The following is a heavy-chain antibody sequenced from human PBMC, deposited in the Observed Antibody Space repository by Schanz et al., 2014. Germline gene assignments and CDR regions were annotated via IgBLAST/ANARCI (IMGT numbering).Heavy chain of an antibody. CDR2: ISSSSSSK. Sequence: VQLVESGGGVVQPGGSLRLSCAASGFIFSTYNMNWVRQAPGKGLEWVSFISSSSSSKHYGDSVKGRFTISRDNAENLLYLQMSSLRDEDTAVYYCATSGLVSHSFDAFDIWGQGTMVTVSS. V-gene: IGHV3-48*02. D-gene: IGHD3-9*01. J-gene: IGHJ3*02. CDR3: ATSGLVSHSFDAFDI. CDR1: GFIFSTYN.